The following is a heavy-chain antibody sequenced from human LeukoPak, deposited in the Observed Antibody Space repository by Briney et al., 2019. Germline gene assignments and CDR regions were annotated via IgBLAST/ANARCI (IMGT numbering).Heavy chain of an antibody. CDR2: IKQDGSEK. CDR3: ARWGDSSGYYQQPYAFDI. V-gene: IGHV3-7*01. Sequence: ETGGSLRLSCAASGFTFSSYWMSWVRQAPGKGLEWVANIKQDGSEKYYVDSVKGRFTISRDNAKNSLYLQMNSLRAEDTAVYYCARWGDSSGYYQQPYAFDIWGQGTMVTVSS. CDR1: GFTFSSYW. D-gene: IGHD3-22*01. J-gene: IGHJ3*02.